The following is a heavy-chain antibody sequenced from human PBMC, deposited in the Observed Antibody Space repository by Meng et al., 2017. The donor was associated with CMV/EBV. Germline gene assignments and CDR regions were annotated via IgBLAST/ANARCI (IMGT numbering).Heavy chain of an antibody. J-gene: IGHJ4*02. V-gene: IGHV3-21*01. CDR2: ISSVRNYV. D-gene: IGHD3-9*01. CDR3: ARKGEYSGYDNYYGSVH. Sequence: GGSLRPSCVASGFAFSRYSMNWVRQAPGKGLEWVSSISSVRNYVDYVDSVKGRFTISRDNAKNSLFLQPNSLGADDTAVYYCARKGEYSGYDNYYGSVHWGQGTSVTVSS. CDR1: GFAFSRYS.